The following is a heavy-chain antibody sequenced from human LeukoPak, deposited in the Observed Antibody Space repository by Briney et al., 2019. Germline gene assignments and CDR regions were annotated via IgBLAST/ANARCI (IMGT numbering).Heavy chain of an antibody. CDR1: GFTFSSSE. J-gene: IGHJ4*02. CDR2: ISSSGSTI. Sequence: GGSLRLSCVASGFTFSSSEMNWVRQAPGKGLEWVSYISSSGSTIYYADSVKGRFTLSRDNAKNSLYLQMNSLRAEDTAVYYCASNVDTATRAYWGQGTLVTVSS. V-gene: IGHV3-48*03. D-gene: IGHD5-18*01. CDR3: ASNVDTATRAY.